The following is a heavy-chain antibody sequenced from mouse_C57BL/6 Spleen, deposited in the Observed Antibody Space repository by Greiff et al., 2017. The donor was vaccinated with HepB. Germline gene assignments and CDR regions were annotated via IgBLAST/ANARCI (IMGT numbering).Heavy chain of an antibody. CDR2: ISYSGST. CDR3: ARSLDDYDGYWYFDV. J-gene: IGHJ1*03. V-gene: IGHV3-8*01. CDR1: GYSITSDY. D-gene: IGHD2-4*01. Sequence: EVMLVESGPGLAKPSQTLSLTCSVTGYSITSDYWNWIRKFPGNKLEYMGYISYSGSTYYNPSLKSRISITRDTAKNQYYLQLNSVTTEDTATYYCARSLDDYDGYWYFDVWGTGTTVTVSS.